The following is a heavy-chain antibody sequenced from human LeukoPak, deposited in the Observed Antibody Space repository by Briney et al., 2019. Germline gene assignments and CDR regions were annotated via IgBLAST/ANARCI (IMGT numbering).Heavy chain of an antibody. D-gene: IGHD6-19*01. CDR1: GYTFNGYY. CDR2: INPNSGGT. V-gene: IGHV1-2*02. CDR3: ATSSGWKSNIDY. Sequence: ASVKVSCKDSGYTFNGYYIHWVRQAPGQGLEWMGWINPNSGGTNYAQKFQGRVTMTRDTSISTAYMELSRLRSDDTAVFYCATSSGWKSNIDYWGQGTLVTVSS. J-gene: IGHJ4*02.